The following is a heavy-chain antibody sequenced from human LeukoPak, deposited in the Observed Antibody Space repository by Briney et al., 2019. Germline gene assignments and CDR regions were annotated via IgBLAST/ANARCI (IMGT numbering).Heavy chain of an antibody. CDR2: MSASGSGT. CDR3: AKGEYYDFWSGPQAYYFDY. Sequence: PGGSLRLSCAASGFTFSSYAMSWVRQAPGKGLEWVSAMSASGSGTYYADSVKGRFTISRDNSKNTLYLQMNSLRVEDTAVYYCAKGEYYDFWSGPQAYYFDYWGQGTLVTVSS. V-gene: IGHV3-23*01. D-gene: IGHD3-3*01. J-gene: IGHJ4*02. CDR1: GFTFSSYA.